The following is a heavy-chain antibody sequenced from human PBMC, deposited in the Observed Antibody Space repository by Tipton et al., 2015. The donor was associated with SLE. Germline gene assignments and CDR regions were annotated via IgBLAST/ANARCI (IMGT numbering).Heavy chain of an antibody. CDR1: GGSISSHY. V-gene: IGHV4-59*11. D-gene: IGHD1-14*01. J-gene: IGHJ2*01. CDR3: ARQNQRFFDF. Sequence: LRLSCTVSGGSISSHYWSWIRQPPGKGLEWIGYMYYSGSTNYNPSLKSRVTISVDTSKNQFSLKLSSVTAADTAVYYCARQNQRFFDFWGRGTLVTVSS. CDR2: MYYSGST.